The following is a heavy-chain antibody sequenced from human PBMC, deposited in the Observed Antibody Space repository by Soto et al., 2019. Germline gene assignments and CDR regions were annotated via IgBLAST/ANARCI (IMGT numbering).Heavy chain of an antibody. V-gene: IGHV4-34*01. D-gene: IGHD3-3*01. Sequence: SETLSLTYAVDGGYFRGYYWSWIRQPPGKGLEWIGEINHSGSTNYNPSLKSRVTISVDMSKNQFSLKLSSVTAADTAVYYCARAFWRRYGMDVWGQGTTVTVSS. CDR1: GGYFRGYY. CDR2: INHSGST. CDR3: ARAFWRRYGMDV. J-gene: IGHJ6*02.